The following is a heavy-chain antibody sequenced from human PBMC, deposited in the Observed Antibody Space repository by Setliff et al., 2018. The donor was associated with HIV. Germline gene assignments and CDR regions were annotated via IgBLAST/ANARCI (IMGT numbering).Heavy chain of an antibody. Sequence: SETLSLTCTVSAVSIGGYSWSWIRKSPGKGLEWIGSIYSTDTTNHNPSLESRVTISVDKSKNQFSLKLNSVTAADTAVYYCARHGTWNSQRFHFDYWGQGTPVTVSS. J-gene: IGHJ4*02. CDR2: IYSTDTT. V-gene: IGHV4-4*09. D-gene: IGHD1-7*01. CDR1: AVSIGGYS. CDR3: ARHGTWNSQRFHFDY.